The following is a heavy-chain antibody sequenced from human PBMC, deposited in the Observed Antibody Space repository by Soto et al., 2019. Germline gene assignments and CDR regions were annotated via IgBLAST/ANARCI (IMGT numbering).Heavy chain of an antibody. D-gene: IGHD3-3*01. CDR1: GYTFTSYD. Sequence: ASVKVSCKASGYTFTSYDINWVRQATGQGLEWMGWMNPNSGNTGYAQKFQGRGTMTRNTSISTAYMELSSLRSEDTAVYYCARGLRFLEWLPRSPYYFDYWGQGTLVTVSS. V-gene: IGHV1-8*01. CDR2: MNPNSGNT. CDR3: ARGLRFLEWLPRSPYYFDY. J-gene: IGHJ4*02.